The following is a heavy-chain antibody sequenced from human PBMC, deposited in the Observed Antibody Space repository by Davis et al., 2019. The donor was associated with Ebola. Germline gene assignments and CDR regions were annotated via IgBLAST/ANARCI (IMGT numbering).Heavy chain of an antibody. V-gene: IGHV3-11*04. CDR1: GFTFSDYY. CDR3: ARDDYYDSSGPDV. J-gene: IGHJ6*02. D-gene: IGHD3-22*01. Sequence: GESLKISCAASGFTFSDYYMSWIRQAPGKGLEWVSYISSSSSTIYYADSVKGRFTISRDNAKNSLYLQMNSLRDEDTAVYYCARDDYYDSSGPDVWGQGTTVTVSS. CDR2: ISSSSSTI.